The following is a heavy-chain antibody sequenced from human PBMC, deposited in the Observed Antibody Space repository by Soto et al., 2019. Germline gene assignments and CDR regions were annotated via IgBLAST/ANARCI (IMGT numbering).Heavy chain of an antibody. CDR2: IYTSGCT. V-gene: IGHV4-4*07. D-gene: IGHD1-7*01. CDR1: GGSISSYY. J-gene: IGHJ3*02. Sequence: SETLSLTCTVSGGSISSYYWSWIRQPAGKGLEWIGRIYTSGCTNYNPSLKSRVTMSVDTSKNQFSLKLSSVTAADTAGYYCARVGKLELQGGAFDIWGQGTMVTVSS. CDR3: ARVGKLELQGGAFDI.